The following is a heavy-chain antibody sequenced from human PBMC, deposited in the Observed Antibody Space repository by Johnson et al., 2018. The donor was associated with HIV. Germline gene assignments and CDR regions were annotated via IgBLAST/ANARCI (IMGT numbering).Heavy chain of an antibody. CDR1: GFTFDDYA. CDR3: ARDPVWGGPDAFDI. D-gene: IGHD3-16*01. V-gene: IGHV3-9*01. Sequence: VQLVESGGGVVRPGGSLRLSCAASGFTFDDYAMHWVRQAPGKGLEWVSGISWNSGSIGYADSVKGRFTISRDNAKNSLYLQMNSLRCEDTAVYYCARDPVWGGPDAFDIWGQGTMVTVSS. J-gene: IGHJ3*02. CDR2: ISWNSGSI.